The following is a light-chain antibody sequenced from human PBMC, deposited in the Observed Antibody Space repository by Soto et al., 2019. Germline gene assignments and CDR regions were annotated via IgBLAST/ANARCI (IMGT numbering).Light chain of an antibody. Sequence: QSVLTQPPSASGTPGQGVTISCSGSTSNIGSNYVYWYQQLPGTAPKLLIYRNNQRPSGVPDRFSGSKSSTSASLAISGLRSDDEADYFCATWDDSLNGFYVFGTGTKLTVL. CDR3: ATWDDSLNGFYV. CDR2: RNN. J-gene: IGLJ1*01. CDR1: TSNIGSNY. V-gene: IGLV1-47*01.